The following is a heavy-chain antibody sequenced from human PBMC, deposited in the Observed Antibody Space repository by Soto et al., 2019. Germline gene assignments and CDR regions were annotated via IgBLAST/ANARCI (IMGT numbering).Heavy chain of an antibody. CDR3: ARSIAVAGTPEFDY. Sequence: GGSLRLSCAASGFTFSSYAMHWVRQAPGKGLEYVSAISSNGGSTYYANSVEGRFTISRDNSKNTLYLQMGSLRAEDMAVYYCARSIAVAGTPEFDYWGQGALVTVSS. D-gene: IGHD6-19*01. V-gene: IGHV3-64*01. CDR1: GFTFSSYA. CDR2: ISSNGGST. J-gene: IGHJ4*02.